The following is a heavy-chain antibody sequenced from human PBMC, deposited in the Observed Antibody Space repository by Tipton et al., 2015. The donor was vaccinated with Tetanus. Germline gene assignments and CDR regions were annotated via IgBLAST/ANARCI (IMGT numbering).Heavy chain of an antibody. J-gene: IGHJ4*02. CDR3: VRVTRFWFGESFDL. V-gene: IGHV3-48*04. Sequence: SLRLSCAASGFTFSSYNMNWVRQAPGKGLERLAYISSRSNVKYYAASMKGRVTISRDNAENSLYLHMSDLRAEDTAVYHCVRVTRFWFGESFDLWGPGSLVTVSS. CDR2: ISSRSNVK. D-gene: IGHD3-10*01. CDR1: GFTFSSYN.